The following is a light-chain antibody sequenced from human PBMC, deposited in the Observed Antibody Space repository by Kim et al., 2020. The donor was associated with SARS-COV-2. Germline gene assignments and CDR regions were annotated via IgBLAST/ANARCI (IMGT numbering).Light chain of an antibody. CDR2: NNN. J-gene: IGLJ2*01. CDR3: AAWDDSLNGVV. Sequence: GQRVTISCSGSSSNIGSNAVNWYQQLPGTAPKLLIYNNNQRPSGVPDRFSGSKSGTSASLAISGLHSEDEADYYCAAWDDSLNGVVFGGGTQLTVL. CDR1: SSNIGSNA. V-gene: IGLV1-44*01.